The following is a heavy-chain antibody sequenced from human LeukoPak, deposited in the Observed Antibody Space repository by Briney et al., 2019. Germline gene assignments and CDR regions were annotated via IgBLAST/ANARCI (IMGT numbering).Heavy chain of an antibody. D-gene: IGHD4-17*01. CDR1: GFTFSSYS. J-gene: IGHJ6*03. CDR2: ISSSSSTI. V-gene: IGHV3-48*01. CDR3: ARDDGDYQQTVYYYYYMDV. Sequence: GGSLRLSCAASGFTFSSYSMNWVRQTPGKGLEWVSYISSSSSTIYYADSVKGRFTISRDNAKNSLYLQMNSLRAGDTAVYYCARDDGDYQQTVYYYYYMDVWGKGTTVTVSS.